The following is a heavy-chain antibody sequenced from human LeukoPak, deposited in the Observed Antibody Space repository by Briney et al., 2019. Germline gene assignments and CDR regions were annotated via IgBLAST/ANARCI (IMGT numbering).Heavy chain of an antibody. CDR3: AKVAWVTDCYYRMDV. CDR1: GFTFTSHA. CDR2: ISGTTGKT. J-gene: IGHJ6*04. D-gene: IGHD5-18*01. V-gene: IGHV3-23*01. Sequence: GASVRLSCTTSGFTFTSHAITWVRQAPGKGLEWIAGISGTTGKTVYGDNVQGRVTVSRDNSRDTSYMQMNSLRSEDAAVYFCAKVAWVTDCYYRMDVWGKGTTVTVSS.